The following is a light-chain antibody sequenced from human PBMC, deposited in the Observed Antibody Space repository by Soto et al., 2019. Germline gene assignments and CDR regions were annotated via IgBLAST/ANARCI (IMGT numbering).Light chain of an antibody. CDR2: DAS. V-gene: IGKV3-11*01. CDR1: QSVSSY. J-gene: IGKJ5*01. Sequence: EMVLTQSHATLSLTPGERATLACRASQSVSSYLAWYQPKPGQAPRLLIYDASNRATGIPARFSGSGSGTDFTLTLSSLEPEDFAVYSGQQRSNWPPITFGQGTRLEIK. CDR3: QQRSNWPPIT.